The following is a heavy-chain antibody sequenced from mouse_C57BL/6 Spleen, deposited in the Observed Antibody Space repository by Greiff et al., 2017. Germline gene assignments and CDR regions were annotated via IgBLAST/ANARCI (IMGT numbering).Heavy chain of an antibody. J-gene: IGHJ2*01. CDR2: IYPGDGDT. V-gene: IGHV1-80*01. CDR1: GYAFSSYW. Sequence: QVQLKQSGAELVKPGASVKISCKASGYAFSSYWMNSVKQRPGKGLEWIGQIYPGDGDTNYNGKFKGKATLTADKSSSTAYMQLSSLTSEDSAVYFCARRTTVVAWDYWGQGTTLTVSS. CDR3: ARRTTVVAWDY. D-gene: IGHD1-1*01.